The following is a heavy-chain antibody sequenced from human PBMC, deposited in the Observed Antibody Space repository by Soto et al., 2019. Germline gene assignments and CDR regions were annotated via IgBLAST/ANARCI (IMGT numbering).Heavy chain of an antibody. V-gene: IGHV1-69*02. CDR2: IIPILGIA. D-gene: IGHD5-12*01. Sequence: QVQLVQSGAEVKKPGSSVKVSCKASGGTFSSYTISWVRQAPGQGLEWMGRIIPILGIANYAQKFQGRVTITADKSTSTAYMELSSLRSEDTAVYYCAGGGAGSGYGDWGQGTLVTVSS. CDR1: GGTFSSYT. CDR3: AGGGAGSGYGD. J-gene: IGHJ4*02.